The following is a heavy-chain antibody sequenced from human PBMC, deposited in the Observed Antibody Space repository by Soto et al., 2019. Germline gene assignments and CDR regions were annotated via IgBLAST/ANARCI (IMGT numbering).Heavy chain of an antibody. CDR3: AREVRSLALDH. J-gene: IGHJ4*02. CDR1: GASISRGGYY. Sequence: PSDTLSLTCTVSGASISRGGYYWTWIRQHPGKGLEWIGYVYPSGSTHYNPSLKSRVIMSVDISKNQFSLNLTSVTAADTAVYYCAREVRSLALDHWGQGTLVTVSS. CDR2: VYPSGST. D-gene: IGHD3-16*01. V-gene: IGHV4-31*03.